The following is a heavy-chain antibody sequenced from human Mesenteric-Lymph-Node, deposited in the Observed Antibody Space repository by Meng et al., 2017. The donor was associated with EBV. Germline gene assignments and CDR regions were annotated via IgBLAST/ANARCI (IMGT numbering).Heavy chain of an antibody. CDR3: ARDELYYGPFDS. V-gene: IGHV1-69*18. CDR1: GGTFSSYG. CDR2: IIPIFSRT. D-gene: IGHD3-10*01. J-gene: IGHJ4*02. Sequence: HVRLVESGGGGKKPGSAVKVSCKVSGGTFSSYGFSWVRQAPGQGLEWMGSIIPIFSRTIYAQKFQGRVTITADEPTTTAYMELSSLRSEDSAVYYCARDELYYGPFDSWGQGTLVTVSS.